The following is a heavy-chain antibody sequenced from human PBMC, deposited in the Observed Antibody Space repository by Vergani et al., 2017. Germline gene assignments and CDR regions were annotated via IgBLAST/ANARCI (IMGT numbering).Heavy chain of an antibody. CDR1: GFSLSTSGVG. J-gene: IGHJ4*02. D-gene: IGHD4-23*01. Sequence: QVTLKESGPVLVKPTETLTLTCTVSGFSLSTSGVGVGWIRQPPGKALEWLALIYWNDDQRYSPSLKSRLTITKDTSKNQVVLTMTNMDPVDTATYYCAKDPSDYGGPEPFDYWGQGTLVTVSS. CDR2: IYWNDDQ. CDR3: AKDPSDYGGPEPFDY. V-gene: IGHV2-5*01.